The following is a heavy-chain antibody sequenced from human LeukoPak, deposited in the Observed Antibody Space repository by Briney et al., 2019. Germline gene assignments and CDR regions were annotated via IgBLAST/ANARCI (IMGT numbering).Heavy chain of an antibody. CDR2: IIPIFGTA. J-gene: IGHJ4*02. D-gene: IGHD1-26*01. CDR1: GGTFSSYA. Sequence: ASVKVSCKASGGTFSSYAISWVRQAPGQGLEWMGGIIPIFGTANYAQKFQGRVTITTDESTNTAYMELSSLRSEDTAVYYCARDNTNGLATRGFDYWGQGTLVTVSS. V-gene: IGHV1-69*05. CDR3: ARDNTNGLATRGFDY.